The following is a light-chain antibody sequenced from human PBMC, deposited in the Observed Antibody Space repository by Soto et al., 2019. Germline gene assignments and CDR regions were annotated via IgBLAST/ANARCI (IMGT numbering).Light chain of an antibody. J-gene: IGKJ4*01. CDR1: ESLGTW. Sequence: DIQMTQSPSTLSAYVGDRVIITCRASESLGTWLAWYQQKPGTAPILLIYDVSRLESGVPSRFSGRGSDTEFTLTISSLQPDDFATYYCQQYFSYPLPFGGGTKVEIK. CDR3: QQYFSYPLP. CDR2: DVS. V-gene: IGKV1-5*01.